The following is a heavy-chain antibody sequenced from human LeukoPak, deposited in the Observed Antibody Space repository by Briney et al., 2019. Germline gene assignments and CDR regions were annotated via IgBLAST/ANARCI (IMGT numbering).Heavy chain of an antibody. CDR1: GYTFTGYY. CDR3: AREFFQYYYDSSGYFHFDY. D-gene: IGHD3-22*01. Sequence: ASVKVSCKASGYTFTGYYMHWVRQAPGQGLEWMGWINPNSGGTNYAQKFQGRVTMTRDTSISTAYMELSRLRSDDTAVYYCAREFFQYYYDSSGYFHFDYWGQGTLVTVSS. V-gene: IGHV1-2*02. J-gene: IGHJ4*02. CDR2: INPNSGGT.